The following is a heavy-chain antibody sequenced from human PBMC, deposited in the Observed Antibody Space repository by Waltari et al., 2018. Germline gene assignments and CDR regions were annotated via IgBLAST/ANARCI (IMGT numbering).Heavy chain of an antibody. CDR1: GGSISSGGYS. CDR2: IYHSGST. V-gene: IGHV4-30-2*01. J-gene: IGHJ5*02. D-gene: IGHD2-2*02. Sequence: QLQLQESGSGLVKPSQTLSLTCAVSGGSISSGGYSWSWIRPPTGKDLEWIGYIYHSGSTYVNPSLKSRVTISVDRSKNQFSLKLSSVTAADTAVYYCARGVPGAWGYCSSTSCYTWFDPWGQGTLVTVSS. CDR3: ARGVPGAWGYCSSTSCYTWFDP.